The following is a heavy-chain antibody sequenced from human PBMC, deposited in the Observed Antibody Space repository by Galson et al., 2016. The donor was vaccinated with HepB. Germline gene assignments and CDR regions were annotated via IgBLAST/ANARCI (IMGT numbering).Heavy chain of an antibody. D-gene: IGHD6-13*01. CDR2: IYYSGSS. J-gene: IGHJ6*02. CDR3: ARHGTIAAAGSRYGTYFYGMDV. CDR1: GASISSSSYY. Sequence: ETLSLTCTVSGASISSSSYYWGWIRQPPGKGLEWIGSIYYSGSSYYNPSLKSRVTMSVDTSMHQFSLKLSAVTAADTAVYYWARHGTIAAAGSRYGTYFYGMDVWGQGTTVTVSS. V-gene: IGHV4-39*01.